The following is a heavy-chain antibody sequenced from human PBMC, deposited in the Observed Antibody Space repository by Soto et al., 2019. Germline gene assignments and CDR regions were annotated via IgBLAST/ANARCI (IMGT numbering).Heavy chain of an antibody. D-gene: IGHD6-13*01. CDR3: AKDSWYFDL. CDR2: IDTSGSST. CDR1: GFIFTNFW. Sequence: HPGGSLRLSCEASGFIFTNFWMHWVRQVPGKGLVWVSRIDTSGSSTSYADSVKGRFTISRDNAKNTVSLQMNSLRAEDTGAYYCAKDSWYFDLWSQGSLVTVSS. J-gene: IGHJ4*02. V-gene: IGHV3-74*01.